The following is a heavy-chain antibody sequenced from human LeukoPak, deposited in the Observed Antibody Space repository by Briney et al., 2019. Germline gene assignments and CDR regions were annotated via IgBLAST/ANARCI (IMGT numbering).Heavy chain of an antibody. D-gene: IGHD3-10*01. Sequence: SETLSLTCTVSGGSISSYYWSWIRQPPGKGLEWLGYIYYSGSTNYNPSLKSRVTISVDTSKNQFSLKLSSVTAADTAVYYCASTYGSGSYGLDYWGQGTLVTVSS. CDR2: IYYSGST. V-gene: IGHV4-59*01. J-gene: IGHJ4*02. CDR3: ASTYGSGSYGLDY. CDR1: GGSISSYY.